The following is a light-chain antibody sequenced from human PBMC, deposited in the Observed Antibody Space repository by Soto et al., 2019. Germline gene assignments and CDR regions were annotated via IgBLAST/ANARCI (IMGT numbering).Light chain of an antibody. CDR3: QQYSDWHLT. CDR2: ATS. J-gene: IGKJ4*01. V-gene: IGKV3-15*01. CDR1: QSVGNN. Sequence: EIVVTQSPATLSVSPGERATLSCRASQSVGNNFAWYQQKPGQAPRLLIFATSTRATGVPARFSGSGSGTEFTLTVSSLQSEDFAVYYCQQYSDWHLTFGGGTKVEIE.